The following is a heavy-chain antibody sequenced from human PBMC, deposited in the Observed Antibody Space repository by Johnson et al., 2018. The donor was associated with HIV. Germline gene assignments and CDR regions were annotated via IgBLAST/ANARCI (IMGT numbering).Heavy chain of an antibody. D-gene: IGHD2-2*02. CDR2: ISYDGSNK. CDR1: GFTFSSYA. V-gene: IGHV3-30*03. Sequence: ETLVESGGGVVQPGRSLRLSCAASGFTFSSYAMHWVRQAPGKGLEWVAVISYDGSNKYYADSVKGRFTISRDNSKNTLYLQMNSLRAEDTAVYYCATRDPTYRPGVFDIWGQGTMVTVSS. J-gene: IGHJ3*02. CDR3: ATRDPTYRPGVFDI.